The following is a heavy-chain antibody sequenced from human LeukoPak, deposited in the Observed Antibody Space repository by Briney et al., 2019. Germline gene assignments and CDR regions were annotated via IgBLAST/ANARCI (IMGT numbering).Heavy chain of an antibody. CDR1: GFTFSSYS. V-gene: IGHV3-48*01. J-gene: IGHJ5*02. CDR3: ARDIGGLVVPATLGFDP. Sequence: GGSLRLSCAASGFTFSSYSMNWVRQAPGKGLEWVSYISSSSSTIYYADSAKGRFTISRDNAKNSLYLQMNSLRAEDTAVYYCARDIGGLVVPATLGFDPWGQGTLVTVSS. CDR2: ISSSSSTI. D-gene: IGHD2-2*01.